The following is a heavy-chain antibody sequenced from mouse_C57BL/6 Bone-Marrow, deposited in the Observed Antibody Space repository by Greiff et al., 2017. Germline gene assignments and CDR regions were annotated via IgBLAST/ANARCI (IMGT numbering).Heavy chain of an antibody. Sequence: QVQLQQPGAELVKPGASVKMSCKASGYTFTSYWLTWVKQRPGQGLEWIGDIYPGSGSTNYNEKFKSKATLTVDTSSSTAYRQISSLTSEYSSVYYCARGWLLCDYWGQGTTLTVSS. D-gene: IGHD2-3*01. CDR2: IYPGSGST. J-gene: IGHJ2*01. CDR1: GYTFTSYW. CDR3: ARGWLLCDY. V-gene: IGHV1-55*01.